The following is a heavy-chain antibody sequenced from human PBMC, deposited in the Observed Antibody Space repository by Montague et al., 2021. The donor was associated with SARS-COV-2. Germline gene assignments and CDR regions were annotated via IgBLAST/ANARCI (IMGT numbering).Heavy chain of an antibody. J-gene: IGHJ6*02. CDR3: ARTLLDYYGMDV. CDR2: ISYDGSNK. CDR1: GFTFSSYA. D-gene: IGHD2/OR15-2a*01. Sequence: SLRLSCAASGFTFSSYAMHWVRQAPGKGLEWVAVISYDGSNKYYADPVKGRFTIPRDNSKNTLYLQMNSLRAEDTAVYYCARTLLDYYGMDVWGQGTTVTVSS. V-gene: IGHV3-30-3*01.